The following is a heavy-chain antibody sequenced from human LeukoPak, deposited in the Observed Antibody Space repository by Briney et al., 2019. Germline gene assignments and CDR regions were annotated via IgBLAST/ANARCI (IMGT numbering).Heavy chain of an antibody. V-gene: IGHV4-4*07. J-gene: IGHJ5*02. Sequence: PSETLSLTCTVSGASISSYHWSWIRQPAGKGLEWIGRIYTSGTTNYNPSLKSRVTISVDKSKNQFSLKLSSVTAADTAVYYCARDDVDTTMGQRFDPWGHGTLVTVSS. CDR3: ARDDVDTTMGQRFDP. CDR2: IYTSGTT. D-gene: IGHD5-18*01. CDR1: GASISSYH.